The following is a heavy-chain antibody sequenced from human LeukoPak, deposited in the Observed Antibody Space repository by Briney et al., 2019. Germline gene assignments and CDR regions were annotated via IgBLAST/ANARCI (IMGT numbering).Heavy chain of an antibody. V-gene: IGHV3-48*03. CDR2: ISSSGSTI. D-gene: IGHD4-17*01. J-gene: IGHJ4*02. CDR3: ARDGYGDYEIDY. Sequence: GGSLRLSCAASGFTFSSYEMNWVRQAPGKGLEWVSYISSSGSTIYYADSVKGRFTISRDNAKNSLYLQMDSLRAEDTAVYYCARDGYGDYEIDYWGQGTPVTVSS. CDR1: GFTFSSYE.